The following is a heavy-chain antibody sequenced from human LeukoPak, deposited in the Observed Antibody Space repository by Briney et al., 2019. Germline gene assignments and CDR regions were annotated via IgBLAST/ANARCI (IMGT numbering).Heavy chain of an antibody. Sequence: KPSETLSLTCTVSGGSISNYYWSWIRQPPGRGLEWIGFIYYSGSTYYNPSLKSRVTISVDTSKNQFSLKLSSVTAADTAVYYCARYYDFKYYFDYWGQGTLVTVSS. D-gene: IGHD3-3*01. CDR2: IYYSGST. CDR1: GGSISNYY. CDR3: ARYYDFKYYFDY. J-gene: IGHJ4*02. V-gene: IGHV4-59*08.